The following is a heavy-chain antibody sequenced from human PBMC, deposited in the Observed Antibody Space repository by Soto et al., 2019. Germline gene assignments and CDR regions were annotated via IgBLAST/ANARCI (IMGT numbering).Heavy chain of an antibody. Sequence: QVQLQESGPGLVKPSETLSLTCTVSGGSISSYYWSWIRQPPGKGLEWIGYIYYSGSTNYNPSLKSRVTISVDTSKNQFSLKLSSVTAADTAVYYCARDPRRSYYDSQSSYWYFDLWGRGTLVTVSS. CDR2: IYYSGST. V-gene: IGHV4-59*01. CDR3: ARDPRRSYYDSQSSYWYFDL. D-gene: IGHD3-22*01. CDR1: GGSISSYY. J-gene: IGHJ2*01.